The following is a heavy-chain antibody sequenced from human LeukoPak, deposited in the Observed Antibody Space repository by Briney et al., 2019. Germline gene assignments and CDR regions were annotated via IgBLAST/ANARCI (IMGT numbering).Heavy chain of an antibody. Sequence: SETLSLTCTVSGGSISSGSYYWSWIRQPAGKGLEWIGRIYTSGSTNYNPSLKSRVTISVDTSKNQFSLKLSSVTAADTAVYYCARVTIYYYGSGTPWYYFDYWGQGTLVTVSS. CDR1: GGSISSGSYY. J-gene: IGHJ4*02. CDR2: IYTSGST. CDR3: ARVTIYYYGSGTPWYYFDY. D-gene: IGHD3-10*01. V-gene: IGHV4-61*02.